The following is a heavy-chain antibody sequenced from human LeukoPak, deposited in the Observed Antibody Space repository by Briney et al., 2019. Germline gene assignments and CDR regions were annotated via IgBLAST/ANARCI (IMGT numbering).Heavy chain of an antibody. CDR2: IYTSGNT. CDR1: GFTVGSNY. V-gene: IGHV3-53*01. J-gene: IGHJ5*02. D-gene: IGHD5-24*01. CDR3: ARVPDGYNLGTYFDP. Sequence: GGSLRLSCAASGFTVGSNYMSWVRQAPGKTLEWVSIIYTSGNTYYADSVKGRFTISRDNSKNTLSLQMNSLRAEDTAVYYCARVPDGYNLGTYFDPWGQGTLVTVSS.